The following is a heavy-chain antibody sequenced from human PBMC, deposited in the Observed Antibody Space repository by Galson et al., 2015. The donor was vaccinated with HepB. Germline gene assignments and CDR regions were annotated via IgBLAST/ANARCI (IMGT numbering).Heavy chain of an antibody. CDR2: IYSGGST. Sequence: SLRLSCAASGFTVSSNYMSWVRQAPGKGLEWVSVIYSGGSTYYADSVKGRFTISRDNSKNTLYLQMNSLRAEDTAVYYCAREASGHMTGYYFDYWGQGTLVTVSS. V-gene: IGHV3-53*01. CDR3: AREASGHMTGYYFDY. D-gene: IGHD6-25*01. J-gene: IGHJ4*02. CDR1: GFTVSSNY.